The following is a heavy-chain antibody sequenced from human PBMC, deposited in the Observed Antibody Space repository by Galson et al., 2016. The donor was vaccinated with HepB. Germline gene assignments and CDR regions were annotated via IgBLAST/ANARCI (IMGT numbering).Heavy chain of an antibody. CDR3: ARHWDIVVVPPAMFPDAFHI. D-gene: IGHD2-2*01. V-gene: IGHV4-39*01. Sequence: SETLSLTCNVFGDSISSNTYYWGWIRQPPGKGLEWIGSIYYSGSTYCNPSLKSRVTISVDTSKNQFSLTLTSVTAADTAVYFCARHWDIVVVPPAMFPDAFHIWGHGTMVTVSS. CDR1: GDSISSNTYY. CDR2: IYYSGST. J-gene: IGHJ3*02.